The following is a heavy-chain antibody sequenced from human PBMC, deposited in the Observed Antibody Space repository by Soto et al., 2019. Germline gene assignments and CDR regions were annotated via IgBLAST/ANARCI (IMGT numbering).Heavy chain of an antibody. CDR1: GGSISSYY. V-gene: IGHV4-59*01. CDR3: ARASIAARNRCWFDP. D-gene: IGHD6-6*01. J-gene: IGHJ5*02. CDR2: IYYSGST. Sequence: SETLSLTCTVSGGSISSYYWSWIRQPPGKGLEWIGYIYYSGSTNYNPSLKSRVTISVDTSKNQFSLKLSSVTAADTAVYYCARASIAARNRCWFDPWGQGTLVTVSS.